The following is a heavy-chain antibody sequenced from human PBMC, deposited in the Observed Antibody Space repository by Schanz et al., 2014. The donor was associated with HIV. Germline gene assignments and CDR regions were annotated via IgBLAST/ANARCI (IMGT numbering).Heavy chain of an antibody. CDR3: VRHVNFLKTDF. CDR2: INPANGVT. D-gene: IGHD3-3*01. CDR1: GYPFLDYY. Sequence: QVPLVQSGAAVKKPGASVKVSCKASGYPFLDYYIHWMRQAPGQGLEWMGWINPANGVTKYAQKFRDRVTLTRDTSISTLYMELTSLRSDDTAVYYCVRHVNFLKTDFWGQGTLVTVSS. J-gene: IGHJ4*02. V-gene: IGHV1-2*02.